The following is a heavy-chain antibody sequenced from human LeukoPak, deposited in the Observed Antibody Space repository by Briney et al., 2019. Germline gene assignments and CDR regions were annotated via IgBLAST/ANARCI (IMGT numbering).Heavy chain of an antibody. CDR2: IYTSGST. CDR1: GGSISSYY. D-gene: IGHD1-26*01. CDR3: ARDRRYSGVGTADYYYYMDD. V-gene: IGHV4-4*07. Sequence: PSETLSLTCTVSGGSISSYYWSWIRQPAGKGLEWIGRIYTSGSTNYNPFLKSRVTMSVDTSKNQFSLKLSSVTAADTAVYYCARDRRYSGVGTADYYYYMDDWGKGTTVTVSS. J-gene: IGHJ6*03.